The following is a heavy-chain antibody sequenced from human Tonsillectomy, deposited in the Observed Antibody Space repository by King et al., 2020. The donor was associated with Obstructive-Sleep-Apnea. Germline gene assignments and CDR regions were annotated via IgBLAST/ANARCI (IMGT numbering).Heavy chain of an antibody. J-gene: IGHJ3*02. V-gene: IGHV3-9*01. Sequence: VQLVESGGGLVQPGRSLRLSCAASGFTFDDYAMHWVRQAPGKGLEWGSGISWNSGSIVYADSVKGRFTISRDNAKNSLYLQMNSLRAEDTALYYCANLEFGEFRGDDAFDIWGQGTMVTVSS. CDR3: ANLEFGEFRGDDAFDI. CDR2: ISWNSGSI. D-gene: IGHD3-10*01. CDR1: GFTFDDYA.